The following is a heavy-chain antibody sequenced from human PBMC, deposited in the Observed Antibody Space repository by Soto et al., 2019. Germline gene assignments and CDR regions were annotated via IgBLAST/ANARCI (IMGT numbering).Heavy chain of an antibody. CDR2: ISYDGSNK. V-gene: IGHV3-30*18. D-gene: IGHD3-3*01. CDR1: GFTFSSYG. Sequence: QVQLVESGGGVVQPGRSLRLSCAASGFTFSSYGMHWIRQAPGKGLEWVAVISYDGSNKYYADSVKGRFTISRDNSKNTPYLQMNSLRAEDTAVYYCAKVVEGWFDPWGQGTLVTVSS. J-gene: IGHJ5*02. CDR3: AKVVEGWFDP.